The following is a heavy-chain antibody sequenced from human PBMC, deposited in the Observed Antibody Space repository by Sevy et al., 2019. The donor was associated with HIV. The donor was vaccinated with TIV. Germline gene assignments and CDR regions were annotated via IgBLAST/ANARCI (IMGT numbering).Heavy chain of an antibody. Sequence: GSLRLSCAASGFTFSSYAMHWVRQAPGKGLEWVAVISYDGSNKYYADSVKGRFTISRDNSKNTLYLQMNSLRAEDTAVYYCARGAEGVRYFDWFQGDYWGQGTLVTVSS. CDR1: GFTFSSYA. V-gene: IGHV3-30-3*01. CDR3: ARGAEGVRYFDWFQGDY. CDR2: ISYDGSNK. D-gene: IGHD3-9*01. J-gene: IGHJ4*02.